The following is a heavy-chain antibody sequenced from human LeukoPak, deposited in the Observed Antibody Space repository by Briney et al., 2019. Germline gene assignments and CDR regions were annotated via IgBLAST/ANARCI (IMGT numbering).Heavy chain of an antibody. CDR1: GGSFSGYY. Sequence: SETLSLTCAVYGGSFSGYYWSWIRQPPGKGLEWIGEINDSGSTNYNPSLKSRATISVDTSKNQFSLKLSSVTAADTAVYYCARGRYYYGSGSSPYYYYDYMGVWGKGTTVTVSS. CDR2: INDSGST. CDR3: ARGRYYYGSGSSPYYYYDYMGV. D-gene: IGHD3-10*01. V-gene: IGHV4-34*01. J-gene: IGHJ6*03.